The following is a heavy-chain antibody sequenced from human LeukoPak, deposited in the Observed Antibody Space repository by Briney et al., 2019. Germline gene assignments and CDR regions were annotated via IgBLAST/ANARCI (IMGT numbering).Heavy chain of an antibody. CDR1: GYTFTSYG. J-gene: IGHJ5*02. CDR2: ISAYNGNT. D-gene: IGHD5-12*01. V-gene: IGHV1-18*01. CDR3: ARARRVVATIDWFDP. Sequence: GAPVKVSCKASGYTFTSYGISWVRQAPGQGLEWMGWISAYNGNTNYAQKLQGRVTMTTDTSTSTAYMELRSLRSDDTAVYYCARARRVVATIDWFDPWGQGTLVTVSS.